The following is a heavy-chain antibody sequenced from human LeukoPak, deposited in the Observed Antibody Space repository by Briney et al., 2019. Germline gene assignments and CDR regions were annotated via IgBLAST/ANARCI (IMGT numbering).Heavy chain of an antibody. J-gene: IGHJ6*04. Sequence: GGSLRLSCAASGFTFSSYAMHWVRQAPGKGLEWVALIPYDGSNKYYADSVKGRFTISRDNAKNSLYLQMNSLRAEDTAVYYCAELGITMIGGVWGKGTTVTISS. CDR2: IPYDGSNK. CDR3: AELGITMIGGV. CDR1: GFTFSSYA. D-gene: IGHD3-10*02. V-gene: IGHV3-30*04.